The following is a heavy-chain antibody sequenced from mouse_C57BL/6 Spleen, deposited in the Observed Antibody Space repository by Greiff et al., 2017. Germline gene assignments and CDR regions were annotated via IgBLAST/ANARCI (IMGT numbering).Heavy chain of an antibody. CDR2: IHPSDSDT. Sequence: QVQLQQPGAELVKPGASVKVSCKASGYTFTSYWMHWVKQRPGQGLEWIGRIHPSDSDTNYNQKFKGKATLTVDKSSSTAYMQLSSLTSEDSAVYYCANPYGNYEGFAYWGQGTLVTVSA. V-gene: IGHV1-74*01. J-gene: IGHJ3*01. CDR3: ANPYGNYEGFAY. D-gene: IGHD2-1*01. CDR1: GYTFTSYW.